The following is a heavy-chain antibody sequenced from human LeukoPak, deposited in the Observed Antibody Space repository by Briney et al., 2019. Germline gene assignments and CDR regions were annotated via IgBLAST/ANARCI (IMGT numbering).Heavy chain of an antibody. Sequence: ASVKVSCKASGGTFSSYAISWVRQAPGQGLEWMGGIIPIFGIANYAQKFQGRVTITADESTSTAYMELSSLRSEDTAVYYCARGGAVYYYYYMDVWGKGTTVTVSS. CDR2: IIPIFGIA. J-gene: IGHJ6*03. V-gene: IGHV1-69*13. CDR3: ARGGAVYYYYYMDV. CDR1: GGTFSSYA.